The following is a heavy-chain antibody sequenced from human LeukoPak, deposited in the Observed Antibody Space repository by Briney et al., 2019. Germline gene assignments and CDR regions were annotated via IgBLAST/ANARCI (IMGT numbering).Heavy chain of an antibody. V-gene: IGHV1-18*01. J-gene: IGHJ4*02. CDR1: GYTFTSYG. CDR2: ISAYNGNT. D-gene: IGHD2-2*01. Sequence: ASVEVSCKASGYTFTSYGISWVRQAPGQGLEWMGWISAYNGNTNYTQKLQGRVTMTTDTSTSTAYMELRSLRSDDTAVYYCARDLASIIPAATTFDYWGQGNLVTVSS. CDR3: ARDLASIIPAATTFDY.